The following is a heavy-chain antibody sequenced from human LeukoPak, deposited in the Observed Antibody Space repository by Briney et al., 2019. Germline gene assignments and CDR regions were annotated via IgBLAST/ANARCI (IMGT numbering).Heavy chain of an antibody. D-gene: IGHD6-25*01. CDR3: ASRPPPSTARYSSGSKTPDYYGMDV. J-gene: IGHJ6*02. CDR1: GGTFSSYA. Sequence: ASVKVSCKASGGTFSSYAISWVRQAPGQGLEWMGGIIPIFGTANYAQKFQGRVTITADESTSTAYMELSSLRSEDTAVYYCASRPPPSTARYSSGSKTPDYYGMDVWGQGTTVTVSS. CDR2: IIPIFGTA. V-gene: IGHV1-69*13.